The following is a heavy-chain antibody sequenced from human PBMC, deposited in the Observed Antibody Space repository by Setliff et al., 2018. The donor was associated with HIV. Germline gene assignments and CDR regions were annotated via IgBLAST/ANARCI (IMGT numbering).Heavy chain of an antibody. CDR3: ARTRKVFGESTDPFDV. CDR2: ISAYNGNA. J-gene: IGHJ3*01. D-gene: IGHD3-10*02. Sequence: ASVKVSCKASGYTFVNNGIGWVRQAPGQGPEWMGWISAYNGNANYAQKFQDRLTLTRDTSITTAYMGLRILTPDDTAVYSCARTRKVFGESTDPFDVWGPGTMVTVSS. CDR1: GYTFVNNG. V-gene: IGHV1-18*01.